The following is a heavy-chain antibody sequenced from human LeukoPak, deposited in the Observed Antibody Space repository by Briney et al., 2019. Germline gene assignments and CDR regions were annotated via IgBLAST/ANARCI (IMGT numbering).Heavy chain of an antibody. CDR1: GYTFIDYS. CDR3: ARGWRGSGSYPSAFDY. D-gene: IGHD1-26*01. CDR2: IIPIFGTA. J-gene: IGHJ4*02. V-gene: IGHV1-69*13. Sequence: SVKVSCKTSGYTFIDYSIHWVRQAPGQGLEWMGGIIPIFGTANYAQKFQGRVTITADESTSTAYMELSSLISEDTAVYYCARGWRGSGSYPSAFDYWGQGTLVTVSS.